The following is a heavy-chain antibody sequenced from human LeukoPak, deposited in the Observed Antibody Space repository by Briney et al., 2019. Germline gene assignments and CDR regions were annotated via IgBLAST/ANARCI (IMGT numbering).Heavy chain of an antibody. CDR1: GFTFSNAW. CDR3: ARGGSPNYDFWSGYYL. Sequence: GGSLRLSCAASGFTFSNAWMSWVRQAPGKGLEWVGRIKSKTDGGTTDYAAPVKGRFTISRDNSKNTLYLQMNSLRAEDTAVYYCARGGSPNYDFWSGYYLWGQGTLVTVSS. J-gene: IGHJ4*02. V-gene: IGHV3-15*01. D-gene: IGHD3-3*01. CDR2: IKSKTDGGTT.